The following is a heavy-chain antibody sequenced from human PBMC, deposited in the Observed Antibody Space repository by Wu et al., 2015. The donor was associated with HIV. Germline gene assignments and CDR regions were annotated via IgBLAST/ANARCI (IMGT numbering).Heavy chain of an antibody. CDR2: INPNSGGT. CDR1: GYTFTGYY. CDR3: ARWHCSSTSCYGGYFDL. D-gene: IGHD2-2*01. V-gene: IGHV1-2*02. Sequence: QVQLVQSGAEVKKPGASVKVSCKASGYTFTGYYMHWVRQAPGQGLEWMGWINPNSGGTNYAQKFQGRVTMTRDTSISTAYMELSRLRSDDTSVYYCARWHCSSTSCYGGYFDLWGRGTLVTVSS. J-gene: IGHJ2*01.